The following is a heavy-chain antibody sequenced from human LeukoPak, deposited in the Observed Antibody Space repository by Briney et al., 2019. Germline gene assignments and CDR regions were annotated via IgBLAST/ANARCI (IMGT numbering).Heavy chain of an antibody. J-gene: IGHJ4*02. Sequence: ASVKVSCKASGYTFTSYYMHWVRQAPGQGLEWMGIINPSGGSTSYAPKFQGRVTMTRDTSTSTVYMELSSLRSEDTAVYYCARVRYYGSGSYYTNPYFDYWGQGTLVTVSS. D-gene: IGHD3-10*01. CDR1: GYTFTSYY. CDR2: INPSGGST. V-gene: IGHV1-46*03. CDR3: ARVRYYGSGSYYTNPYFDY.